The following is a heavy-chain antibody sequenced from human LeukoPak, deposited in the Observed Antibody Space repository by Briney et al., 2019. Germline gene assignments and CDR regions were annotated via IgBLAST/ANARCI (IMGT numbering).Heavy chain of an antibody. CDR3: ARDGVATVWFDP. J-gene: IGHJ5*02. D-gene: IGHD5-12*01. Sequence: ASVKVSCKASGYTFTTHDINWVRQATGQGLEWLGWMSPNSGDTGYAQKLQGRVTMTTDTSTSTAYMELRSLRSDDTAVYYCARDGVATVWFDPWGQGTLVTVSS. V-gene: IGHV1-8*01. CDR1: GYTFTTHD. CDR2: MSPNSGDT.